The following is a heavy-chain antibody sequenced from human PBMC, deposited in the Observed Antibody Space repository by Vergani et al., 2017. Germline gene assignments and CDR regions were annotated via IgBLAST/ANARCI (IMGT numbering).Heavy chain of an antibody. J-gene: IGHJ4*02. V-gene: IGHV1-46*01. CDR2: INPSGGST. Sequence: QVQLVQSGAEVKKPGASVKVSCKASGYTFTSYYMHWVRQAPGQGLEWMGIINPSGGSTSYAQKFQGRVTMTRDTSTSTVYMELSSLRSEDTAVYYCARGFARPRPRVYYFDYWGQGTLVTVSS. CDR1: GYTFTSYY. CDR3: ARGFARPRPRVYYFDY. D-gene: IGHD2-8*01.